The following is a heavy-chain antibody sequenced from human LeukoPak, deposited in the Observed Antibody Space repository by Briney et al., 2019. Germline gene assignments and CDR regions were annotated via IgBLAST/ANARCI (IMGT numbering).Heavy chain of an antibody. D-gene: IGHD2-8*01. CDR3: ARDLGYCSNGVCSNYFDS. Sequence: GGSLRLSCAASGFTFSSYSMNWVRQVPGKGLEWVSSISPSSSFMHYADSIKGRFTISRGNAENSLYLQMNSLRVEDTAVYYCARDLGYCSNGVCSNYFDSWGQGTLVTVSS. J-gene: IGHJ4*02. CDR1: GFTFSSYS. V-gene: IGHV3-21*01. CDR2: ISPSSSFM.